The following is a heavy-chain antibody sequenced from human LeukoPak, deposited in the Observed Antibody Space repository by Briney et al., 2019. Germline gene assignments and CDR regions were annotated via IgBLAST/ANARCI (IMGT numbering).Heavy chain of an antibody. CDR3: ARVRGYSYGYLLSTFDY. V-gene: IGHV1-2*02. J-gene: IGHJ4*02. Sequence: GASVKVSCKASGYTFTGYYMHWVRQAPGQGLERMGWINPNSGGTNYAQKFQGRVTMTRDTSISTAYMELSRLRSDDTAVYYCARVRGYSYGYLLSTFDYWGQGTLVTVSS. CDR2: INPNSGGT. D-gene: IGHD5-18*01. CDR1: GYTFTGYY.